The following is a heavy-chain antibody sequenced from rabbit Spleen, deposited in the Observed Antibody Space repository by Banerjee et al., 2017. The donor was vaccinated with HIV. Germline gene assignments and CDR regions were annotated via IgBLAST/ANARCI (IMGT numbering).Heavy chain of an antibody. Sequence: QEQLVESGGGLVKPGASLTLTCTASGFSFSSSYDMCWVRQAPGKGLEWIGCIYTGNGKTYYASWAKGRFTISKSSSTTVTLQMTSLTAADTATYFCARDAGTGDYIDVYFSLCGQGTLVTVS. CDR3: ARDAGTGDYIDVYFSL. CDR2: IYTGNGKT. D-gene: IGHD8-1*01. CDR1: GFSFSSSYD. J-gene: IGHJ4*01. V-gene: IGHV1S45*01.